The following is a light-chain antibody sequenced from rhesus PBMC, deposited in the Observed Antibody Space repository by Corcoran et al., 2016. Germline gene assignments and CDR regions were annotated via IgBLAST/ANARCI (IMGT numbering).Light chain of an antibody. V-gene: IGKV2-73*01. J-gene: IGKJ1*01. CDR2: RVS. CDR3: MQAFQNPWT. Sequence: DIVMTQTPLSLPVTPGEPASISCRSSQSLLHSNGNTYLYWYLQKPGQPPRLLIHRVSNRFSGVTDRFRGMGSGTDFTLKISRVEAEDVCVYYCMQAFQNPWTFGQGTKVEIK. CDR1: QSLLHSNGNTY.